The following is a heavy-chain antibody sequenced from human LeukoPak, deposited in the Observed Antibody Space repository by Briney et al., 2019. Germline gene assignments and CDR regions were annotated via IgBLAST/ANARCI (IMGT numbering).Heavy chain of an antibody. CDR2: IYYSGST. J-gene: IGHJ4*02. CDR1: GGSISSSSYY. D-gene: IGHD1-1*01. Sequence: PSETLSLTCTVSGGSISSSSYYWAWIRQPPGKGLEWIGYIYYSGSTYYNPSLKSRVTISVDTSKNQFSLKLSSVTAADTAVYYCARVPETGSFSFDYWGQGTLVTVSS. CDR3: ARVPETGSFSFDY. V-gene: IGHV4-30-4*08.